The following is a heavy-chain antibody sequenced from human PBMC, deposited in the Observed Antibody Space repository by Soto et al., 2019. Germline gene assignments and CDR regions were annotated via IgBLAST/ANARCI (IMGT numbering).Heavy chain of an antibody. CDR1: GFTFSSYW. V-gene: IGHV3-74*01. D-gene: IGHD6-19*01. Sequence: EVQLVESGGGLVQPGGSLRLSCAASGFTFSSYWMHWVHQAPGKGLVWVSRINSDGGSTSYADSVKGRFTISRDNAKNTLYLQMNSLRAEDTAVYYCARRVAVAGTAYWYFDLWGRGTLVTVSS. CDR3: ARRVAVAGTAYWYFDL. CDR2: INSDGGST. J-gene: IGHJ2*01.